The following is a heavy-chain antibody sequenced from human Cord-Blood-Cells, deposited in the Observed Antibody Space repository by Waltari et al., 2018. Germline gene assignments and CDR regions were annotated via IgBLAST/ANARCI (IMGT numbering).Heavy chain of an antibody. CDR1: GYTFPGYS. Sequence: QVQLVQSGAEVKKPGASVKVSCTASGYTFPGYSMHWVRQAPGQGLEWMGWINPNSGGTNYAQKFQGWVTMTRDTSISTAYMELSRLRSDDTAVYYCARAGVREGDAFDIWGQGTMVTVSS. J-gene: IGHJ3*02. D-gene: IGHD1-1*01. CDR3: ARAGVREGDAFDI. V-gene: IGHV1-2*04. CDR2: INPNSGGT.